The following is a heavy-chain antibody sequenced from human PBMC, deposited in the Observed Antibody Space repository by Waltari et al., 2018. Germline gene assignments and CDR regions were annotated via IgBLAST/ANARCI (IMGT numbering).Heavy chain of an antibody. D-gene: IGHD3-16*01. Sequence: EVQLVESGGGLVQPGGSVRPACAASGSNFCKFWMSWVRQAPRKGLEWLANIYQDGSVTNYVDSVKCRFTTSRDNARNSLYLQMNSLRAADTAVYYCVRDDDGGMGAVWGQGTTVTVSS. V-gene: IGHV3-7*01. CDR1: GSNFCKFW. CDR2: IYQDGSVT. J-gene: IGHJ6*02. CDR3: VRDDDGGMGAV.